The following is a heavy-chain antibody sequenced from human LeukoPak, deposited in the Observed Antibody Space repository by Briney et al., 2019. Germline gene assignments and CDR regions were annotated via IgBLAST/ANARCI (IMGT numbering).Heavy chain of an antibody. CDR1: GFNVNCYW. CDR3: ARDRGEGTPLDP. D-gene: IGHD6-25*01. J-gene: IGHJ5*02. Sequence: PPGGSLRLSCEASGFNVNCYWMHWVRQAPGKGLVWVSLIRIDGSDTDYADSVRGRFTTSRDNAKNALYLQMDSLRVEDTAIYYCARDRGEGTPLDPWGQGTLVTVSS. V-gene: IGHV3-74*01. CDR2: IRIDGSDT.